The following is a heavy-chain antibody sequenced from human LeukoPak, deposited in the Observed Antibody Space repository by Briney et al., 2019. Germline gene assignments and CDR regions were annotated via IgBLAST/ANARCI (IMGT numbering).Heavy chain of an antibody. CDR1: GFTFSSYS. V-gene: IGHV3-21*01. CDR2: ISSSSSYI. Sequence: PGGSLRLSCAASGFTFSSYSMNWVRQAPGKGLEWVSSISSSSSYIYYADSVKGRFTISRDNAKNSLYLQMNSLRAEDTAVYYCARDPGSSSFIGYWGPGTLVTVSS. D-gene: IGHD6-13*01. CDR3: ARDPGSSSFIGY. J-gene: IGHJ4*02.